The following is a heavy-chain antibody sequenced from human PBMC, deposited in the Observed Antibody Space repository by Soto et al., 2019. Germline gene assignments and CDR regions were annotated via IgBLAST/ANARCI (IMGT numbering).Heavy chain of an antibody. J-gene: IGHJ3*02. D-gene: IGHD3-10*01. Sequence: PSETLSLTCDVSGDSISIGGYSWNWLRQPPGKGLQWIGYIYHGGSTYYNPSLKSRVIISVDRSKNHFSLNLTSVTAADTAVYYCARLPLRLWFGEYSTAFDIWGQGTMVTVSS. CDR1: GDSISIGGYS. CDR3: ARLPLRLWFGEYSTAFDI. CDR2: IYHGGST. V-gene: IGHV4-30-2*01.